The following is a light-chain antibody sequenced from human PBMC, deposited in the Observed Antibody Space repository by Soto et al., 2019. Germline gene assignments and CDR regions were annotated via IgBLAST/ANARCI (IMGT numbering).Light chain of an antibody. Sequence: DIQMTQSPSSLSASVGDRVTITCRASQSISSYLNWYQQKPGKAPKLLIYAASSLQSGVPSRLSGSGSGTDFTLTISSLQPEDFATYYCQQSDSTPLTFGPGTKVDI. V-gene: IGKV1-39*01. CDR2: AAS. CDR1: QSISSY. J-gene: IGKJ3*01. CDR3: QQSDSTPLT.